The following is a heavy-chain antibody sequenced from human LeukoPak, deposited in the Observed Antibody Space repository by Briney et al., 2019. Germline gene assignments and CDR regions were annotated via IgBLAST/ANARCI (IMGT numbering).Heavy chain of an antibody. CDR1: GGSISSGDDY. J-gene: IGHJ5*02. CDR3: ASYYYGSGSYYTPYNWFDP. V-gene: IGHV4-30-4*08. D-gene: IGHD3-10*01. CDR2: IYYSGST. Sequence: SETLSLTCTVSGGSISSGDDYWSWIRQPPGKGLEWIGYIYYSGSTYYNPSLKSRVTISVDTSKNQFSLKLSSVTAADTAVYYCASYYYGSGSYYTPYNWFDPWGQGTLVTVSS.